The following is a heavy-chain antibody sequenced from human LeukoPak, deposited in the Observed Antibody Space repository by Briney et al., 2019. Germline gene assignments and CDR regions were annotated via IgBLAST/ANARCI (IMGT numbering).Heavy chain of an antibody. Sequence: PSETLSLTCTVSGDSTRSYHWSWIRQPPGKGLEWIGHIHYSGRTNYNPSLRSRVTISVDTSKNQFSLKLTSVTAADTAVYYCAKHEGTAGPFDSWGQGTLVTVSS. D-gene: IGHD6-13*01. J-gene: IGHJ4*02. V-gene: IGHV4-59*08. CDR3: AKHEGTAGPFDS. CDR2: IHYSGRT. CDR1: GDSTRSYH.